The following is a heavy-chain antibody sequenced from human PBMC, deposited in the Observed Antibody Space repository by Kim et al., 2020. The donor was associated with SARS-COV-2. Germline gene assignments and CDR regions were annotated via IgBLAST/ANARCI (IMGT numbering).Heavy chain of an antibody. D-gene: IGHD4-4*01. CDR2: IYQSGGT. V-gene: IGHV4-30-2*06. Sequence: SETLSLTCDVSGASISSGSYSWSWIRQSPGQGLVWIASIYQSGGTYYTPSLKSRLSISMDRSKNHFSLTLTSVTAADTAVYYCARGPYSDYFDYWGQGTL. J-gene: IGHJ4*02. CDR1: GASISSGSYS. CDR3: ARGPYSDYFDY.